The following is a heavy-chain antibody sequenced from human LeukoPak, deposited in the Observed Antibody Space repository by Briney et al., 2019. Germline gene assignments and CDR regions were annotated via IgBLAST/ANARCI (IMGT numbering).Heavy chain of an antibody. V-gene: IGHV1-24*01. J-gene: IGHJ4*02. CDR2: FDPEDGET. CDR3: ATGLRYQLLFWDY. CDR1: RYTLTELS. D-gene: IGHD2-2*01. Sequence: ASVKVSCEVSRYTLTELSMHWVRQAPGKGLEWMGGFDPEDGETIYAQKFQGRVTMTEDTSTDTAYMELSSLRSEDTAVYYCATGLRYQLLFWDYWGQGTLVTVSS.